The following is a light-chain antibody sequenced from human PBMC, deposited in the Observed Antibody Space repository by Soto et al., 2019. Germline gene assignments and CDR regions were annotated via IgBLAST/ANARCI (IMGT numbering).Light chain of an antibody. J-gene: IGKJ1*01. Sequence: DIKMNQCSSSLSASVGDRLTITCRASQSISSYLNWYQKTPGKAPKLLIYAASSLQSGVPSRFSGSGCGTDFTLTIRRLKPEDLATYYGQQSSSTPTWTFGPDTKVDLK. CDR1: QSISSY. CDR3: QQSSSTPTWT. CDR2: AAS. V-gene: IGKV1-39*01.